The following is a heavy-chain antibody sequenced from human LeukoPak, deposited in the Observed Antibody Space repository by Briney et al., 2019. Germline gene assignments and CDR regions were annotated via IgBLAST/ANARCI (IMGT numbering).Heavy chain of an antibody. J-gene: IGHJ6*03. V-gene: IGHV4-34*01. CDR2: INHSGST. Sequence: PSETLSLTCAVYGGSFSGYYWSWIRQPPGKGLEWIGEINHSGSTNYNPSLKSRVTISVDTSKNQFSLKLSSVTAADTAVYYCASILRYSGHYYYMDVWGKATTVSVSS. D-gene: IGHD1-1*01. CDR3: ASILRYSGHYYYMDV. CDR1: GGSFSGYY.